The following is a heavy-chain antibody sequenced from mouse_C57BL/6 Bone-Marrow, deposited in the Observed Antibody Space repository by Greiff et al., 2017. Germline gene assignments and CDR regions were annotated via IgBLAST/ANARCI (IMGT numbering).Heavy chain of an antibody. Sequence: VKLQQPGAELVMPGASVKLSCKASGYTFTSYWMHWVKQRPGQGLEWIGEIDPSDSYTNYNQKFKGKSTLTVDKSSSTAYMQLSSLTSDDSAVYYCARPLGDYWGQGTTLTVSS. CDR3: ARPLGDY. J-gene: IGHJ2*01. V-gene: IGHV1-69*01. D-gene: IGHD3-3*01. CDR1: GYTFTSYW. CDR2: IDPSDSYT.